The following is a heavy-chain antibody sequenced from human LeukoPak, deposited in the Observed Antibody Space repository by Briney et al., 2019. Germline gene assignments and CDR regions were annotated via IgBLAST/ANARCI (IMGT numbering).Heavy chain of an antibody. J-gene: IGHJ4*02. CDR2: IIPILGIA. D-gene: IGHD1-26*01. CDR3: ASRLTPSPLGATADAWGY. CDR1: GGTFSSYA. Sequence: SVKVSCKASGGTFSSYAISWVRQAPGQGLEWMGRIIPILGIANYAQKFQGRVTITADKSTSTAYMELSSLRSEDTAVYYCASRLTPSPLGATADAWGYWGQGTLVTVSS. V-gene: IGHV1-69*04.